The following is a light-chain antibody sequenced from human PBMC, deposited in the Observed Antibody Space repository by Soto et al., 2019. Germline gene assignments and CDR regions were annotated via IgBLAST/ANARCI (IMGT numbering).Light chain of an antibody. J-gene: IGKJ5*01. CDR1: QDIANS. Sequence: DIQMTQSPSSLSASIGDRVILTCQARQDIANSLNWYQHKPGKSPKLLIYDASNLERWVPARFSGSGAGTDFSYTISSMQPEDLATYYGQQYQTLPPTVGQGTGLEIK. V-gene: IGKV1-33*01. CDR3: QQYQTLPPT. CDR2: DAS.